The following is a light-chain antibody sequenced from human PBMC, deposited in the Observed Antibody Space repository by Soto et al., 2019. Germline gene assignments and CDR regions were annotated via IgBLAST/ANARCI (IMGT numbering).Light chain of an antibody. J-gene: IGKJ5*01. Sequence: VLKLSPGTLSLSKGERATLSCRASQSVSSSYLAWYQQKPGQAPRLLIYGASSRATGIPDRFSGSGSGTDFTLTISSLEPEDGARYYCQQRSNLLITFGQVTLLEI. CDR1: QSVSSSY. CDR2: GAS. CDR3: QQRSNLLIT. V-gene: IGKV3D-20*02.